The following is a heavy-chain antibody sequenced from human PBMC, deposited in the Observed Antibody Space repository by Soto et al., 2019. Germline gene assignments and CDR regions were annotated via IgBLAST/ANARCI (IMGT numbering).Heavy chain of an antibody. J-gene: IGHJ4*02. CDR2: IYYTGSP. Sequence: SETLSLTCTVSGDSINNYYWSWIRQPPGKRLEWIGYIYYTGSPTYNPSPESRVTMSVDTSKNQFSLKLNSVNAADTAVYYCAKYRRTEAEGFTLDYWGRGTLVTVSS. V-gene: IGHV4-59*01. D-gene: IGHD6-13*01. CDR3: AKYRRTEAEGFTLDY. CDR1: GDSINNYY.